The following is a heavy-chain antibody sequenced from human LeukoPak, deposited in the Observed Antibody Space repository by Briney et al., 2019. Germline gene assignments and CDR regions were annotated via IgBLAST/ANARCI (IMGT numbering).Heavy chain of an antibody. CDR3: ARGLFPLTIFGVVIISNYYCYGMDV. Sequence: ASVKVSCKASGGTFSSYAISWVRQAPGQRLEWMGWINAGNGNTKYSQKFQGRVTITRDTSASTAYMELSSLRSEDTAVYYCARGLFPLTIFGVVIISNYYCYGMDVWGQGTTVTVSS. CDR2: INAGNGNT. CDR1: GGTFSSYA. J-gene: IGHJ6*02. V-gene: IGHV1-3*01. D-gene: IGHD3-3*01.